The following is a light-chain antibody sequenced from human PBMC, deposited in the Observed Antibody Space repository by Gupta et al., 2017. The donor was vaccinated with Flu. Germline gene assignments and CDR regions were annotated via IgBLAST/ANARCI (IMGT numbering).Light chain of an antibody. CDR3: QHECSSLCI. CDR1: QSVSSSY. V-gene: IGKV3-20*01. J-gene: IGKJ2*04. Sequence: EIVLTQSPGTLSLSPGERATLSCRASQSVSSSYLAWYQQKPGQAPRLLIYGASSSATGIPDRFSGSGSGTDFTLTISRLEPEDFAVYYCQHECSSLCIFGQGTKMEIK. CDR2: GAS.